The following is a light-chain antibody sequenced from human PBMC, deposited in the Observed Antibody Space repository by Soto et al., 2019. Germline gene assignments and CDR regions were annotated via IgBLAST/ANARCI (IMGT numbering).Light chain of an antibody. CDR1: QSVSSY. V-gene: IGKV3-11*01. J-gene: IGKJ2*01. Sequence: EIVLTQSPATLSLSPGERATLSCRASQSVSSYLAWYQQKPGQAPRLLIYDASNRATGIPARFSGSGSGTDFTLTIISLEPEDFAVYYCQQRSNWPPLYTFGQGTKLVIK. CDR3: QQRSNWPPLYT. CDR2: DAS.